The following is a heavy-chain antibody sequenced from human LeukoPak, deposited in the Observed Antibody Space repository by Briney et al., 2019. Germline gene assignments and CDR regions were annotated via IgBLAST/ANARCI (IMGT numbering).Heavy chain of an antibody. CDR3: ARLPEVLLWFGDQGPNRAFDI. J-gene: IGHJ3*02. CDR1: GGSINSSSYY. D-gene: IGHD3-10*01. Sequence: SETLSLTCTVSGGSINSSSYYWGWVRQPPGKGLEWIGSMYYRGSTYYNPSLKSRVTISVDTSKNQFSLKLSSVTAADTAVYYCARLPEVLLWFGDQGPNRAFDIWGQGTMVTVSS. CDR2: MYYRGST. V-gene: IGHV4-39*07.